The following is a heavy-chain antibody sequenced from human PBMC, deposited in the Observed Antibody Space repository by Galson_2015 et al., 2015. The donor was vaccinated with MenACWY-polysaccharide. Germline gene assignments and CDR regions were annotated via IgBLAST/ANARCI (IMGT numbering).Heavy chain of an antibody. Sequence: SLRLSCAASGFSFSANGMSWVRQAPGRGLEWVSGSGSGGGLYYADSVKGRFTVSRDNSKNTLYLQMNNLRAEDTAVYYCAKVGPRSNWTMGIDYWGQGTLVTVSS. CDR2: SGSGGGL. J-gene: IGHJ4*02. V-gene: IGHV3-23*01. D-gene: IGHD3/OR15-3a*01. CDR1: GFSFSANG. CDR3: AKVGPRSNWTMGIDY.